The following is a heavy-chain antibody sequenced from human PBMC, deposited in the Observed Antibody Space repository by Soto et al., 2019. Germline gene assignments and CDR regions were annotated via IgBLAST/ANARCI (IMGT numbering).Heavy chain of an antibody. CDR3: ARGGGHLTDPDY. J-gene: IGHJ4*02. CDR1: GGSISPYY. D-gene: IGHD3-16*01. V-gene: IGHV4-59*01. Sequence: QVQLQESGPGLVKPSETLSLTCTVSGGSISPYYWSWIRQPPGKGLEWIGYIYYRGSSNYNPSLRSRVNISVDTSKNPFSVKLTSLTAADTAVYYCARGGGHLTDPDYWGQGSLVTVSS. CDR2: IYYRGSS.